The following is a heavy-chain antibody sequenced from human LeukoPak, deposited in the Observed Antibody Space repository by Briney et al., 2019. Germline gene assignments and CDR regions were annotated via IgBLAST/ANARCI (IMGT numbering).Heavy chain of an antibody. CDR2: IYSGGST. Sequence: GGSLRLSCAASGFTVSSNYMSWVRQAPGKGLEGVSVIYSGGSTYYADSVKGRFTISRDNAKNSLYLQMNSLRAEDTAVYYCARAVPAASGFDYWGQGTLVTVSS. D-gene: IGHD2-2*01. V-gene: IGHV3-53*01. CDR1: GFTVSSNY. CDR3: ARAVPAASGFDY. J-gene: IGHJ4*02.